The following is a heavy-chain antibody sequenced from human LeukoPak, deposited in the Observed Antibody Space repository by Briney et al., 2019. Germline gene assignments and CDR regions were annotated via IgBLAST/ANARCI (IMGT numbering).Heavy chain of an antibody. V-gene: IGHV1-8*03. Sequence: GASVKVSCKASGYTFTGYYMHWVRQAPGQGLEWMGWMNPNSGNTGYAQKFQGRVTITRNTSISTAYMELSSLRSEDTAVYYCARGRRSNWFDPWGQGTLVTVSS. J-gene: IGHJ5*02. CDR1: GYTFTGYY. CDR2: MNPNSGNT. CDR3: ARGRRSNWFDP.